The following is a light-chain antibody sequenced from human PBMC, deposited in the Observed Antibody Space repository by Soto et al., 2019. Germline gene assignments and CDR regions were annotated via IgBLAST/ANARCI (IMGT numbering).Light chain of an antibody. J-gene: IGLJ1*01. CDR1: SSNIGINT. V-gene: IGLV1-44*01. CDR3: AAWDDSLNGLYV. CDR2: TDN. Sequence: QSVLTQPPSASGTPGQRVTISCSGNSSNIGINTVNWYQQVPGTAPKLLIYTDNQRPSGVPDRFSGSKSGTSASLAISGLQSEDEADYYCAAWDDSLNGLYVFGTGTKVTVL.